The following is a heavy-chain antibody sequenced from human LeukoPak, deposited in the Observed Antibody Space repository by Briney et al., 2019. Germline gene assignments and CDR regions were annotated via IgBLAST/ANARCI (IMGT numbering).Heavy chain of an antibody. CDR3: ARVAFGGVFVY. Sequence: SETLSLTCTVSGGSISSYYWTWIRQPPGKGLEWIGYIYYSGSTNYNPSLKSRVTISVDTSKNQFSLKLSSVTAADTAVYYCARVAFGGVFVYWGQGTLVTVSS. CDR1: GGSISSYY. CDR2: IYYSGST. D-gene: IGHD3-16*01. V-gene: IGHV4-59*01. J-gene: IGHJ4*02.